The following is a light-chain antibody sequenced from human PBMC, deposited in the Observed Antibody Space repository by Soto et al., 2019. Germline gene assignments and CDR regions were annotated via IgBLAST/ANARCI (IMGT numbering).Light chain of an antibody. CDR3: QKYDRAPRT. J-gene: IGKJ4*01. V-gene: IGKV1-27*01. Sequence: DFQMTQSPSSLSESAGDRVTITCRASQGIRNYLAWYQQKPGKVPRLLISAASTLQSGVPSRFSGGGSGTDFTLTISSLQPEDVATYYCQKYDRAPRTFGGGTKVDIK. CDR2: AAS. CDR1: QGIRNY.